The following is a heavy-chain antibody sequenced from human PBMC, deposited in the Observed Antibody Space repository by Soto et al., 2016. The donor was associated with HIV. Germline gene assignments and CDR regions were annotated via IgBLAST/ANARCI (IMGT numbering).Heavy chain of an antibody. CDR1: GYTFTGYY. Sequence: QVQLVQSGAEVKKPGASVKVSCKASGYTFTGYYMHWVRQAPGQGLEWMGWINPNSGGTNYAQKFQGRVTMTRDTSISTAYMKLSRLRSDDTAVYYCARELEGITMVRGVIISPTSWDYWGQGTLVTVSS. CDR2: INPNSGGT. V-gene: IGHV1-2*02. CDR3: ARELEGITMVRGVIISPTSWDY. J-gene: IGHJ4*02. D-gene: IGHD3-10*01.